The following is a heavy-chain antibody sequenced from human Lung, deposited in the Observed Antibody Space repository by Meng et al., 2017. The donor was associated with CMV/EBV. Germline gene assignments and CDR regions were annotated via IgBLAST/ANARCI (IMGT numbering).Heavy chain of an antibody. V-gene: IGHV3-74*01. J-gene: IGHJ4*02. CDR2: INSDERCR. D-gene: IGHD3-3*01. CDR1: GFSLSNHW. CDR3: ARGVGESLGWEMGY. Sequence: EVELVESGGGLGQPGGARRRRCGASGFSLSNHWLHWVRQAPGKGLVWGARINSDERCRSYADSVGGRFTISRDNSKNTLYLQMDSLRAEDTAMYYCARGVGESLGWEMGYWGQGTLVTVPS.